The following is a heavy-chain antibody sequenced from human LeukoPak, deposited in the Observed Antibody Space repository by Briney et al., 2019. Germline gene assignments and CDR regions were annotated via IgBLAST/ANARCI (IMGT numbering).Heavy chain of an antibody. D-gene: IGHD2-15*01. Sequence: GGSLRLSCAASGFTFSSYGMHWVRQAPGKGLEWVAVISYDGSNKYHADSVKGRFTISRDNSKNTLYLQMNSLRAEDTAVYYCAKLAGADCSGGSCPDYWGQGALVTVSS. V-gene: IGHV3-30*18. CDR2: ISYDGSNK. CDR1: GFTFSSYG. J-gene: IGHJ4*02. CDR3: AKLAGADCSGGSCPDY.